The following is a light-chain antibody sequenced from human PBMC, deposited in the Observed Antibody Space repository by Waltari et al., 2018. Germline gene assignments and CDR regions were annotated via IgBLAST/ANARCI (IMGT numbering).Light chain of an antibody. Sequence: DIQMTQSPSTLSASVGYRVTITCRASPSISSWLAWYQQKPGKAPMLLIYKASSLEGGVPSRFSGSGSGTEFTLTISSLQPDDFATYYCQQYNSRRTFGQGTKLEIK. J-gene: IGKJ2*01. CDR2: KAS. CDR1: PSISSW. CDR3: QQYNSRRT. V-gene: IGKV1-5*03.